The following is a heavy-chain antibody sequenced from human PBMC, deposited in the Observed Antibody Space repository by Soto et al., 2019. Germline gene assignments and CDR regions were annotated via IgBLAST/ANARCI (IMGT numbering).Heavy chain of an antibody. Sequence: GESLKISCKGSGYSFTSYWIGWVRQMPGKGLEWMGIIYPGDSDTRYSPSFQGQVTISADKSISTAYLQWSSLKASDTAMYYCARLWGDRYSSSSYYSYYYMDVWGKGTTVTVSS. V-gene: IGHV5-51*01. CDR3: ARLWGDRYSSSSYYSYYYMDV. CDR2: IYPGDSDT. D-gene: IGHD6-6*01. J-gene: IGHJ6*03. CDR1: GYSFTSYW.